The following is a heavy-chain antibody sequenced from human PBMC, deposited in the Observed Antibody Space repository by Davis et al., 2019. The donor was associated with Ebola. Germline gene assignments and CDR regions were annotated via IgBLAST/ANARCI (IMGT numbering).Heavy chain of an antibody. V-gene: IGHV3-33*01. J-gene: IGHJ4*02. D-gene: IGHD3-22*01. CDR2: IWYDGSNK. CDR3: AREGDPGAMIVVRGWDFDY. Sequence: PGGSLRLSCAASGFTFSSYGMHWVRQAPGKGLEWVAVIWYDGSNKYYADSVKGRFTISRDNSKNTLYLQMNSLRAEDTAVYYCAREGDPGAMIVVRGWDFDYWGQGTLVTVSS. CDR1: GFTFSSYG.